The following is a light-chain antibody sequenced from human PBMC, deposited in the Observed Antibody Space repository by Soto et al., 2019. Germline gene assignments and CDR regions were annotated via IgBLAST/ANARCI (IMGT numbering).Light chain of an antibody. CDR1: QSVSSSY. CDR3: HQYGSSPAT. Sequence: IVSTHSPGTLSFSPGEIATLSFRASQSVSSSYLAWYQQRRGQAPRLLIYGATSRATGIPDRFSGSGSGTDFTLTISRLEPEDFAVYYCHQYGSSPATFGQGTKVDI. V-gene: IGKV3-20*01. J-gene: IGKJ1*01. CDR2: GAT.